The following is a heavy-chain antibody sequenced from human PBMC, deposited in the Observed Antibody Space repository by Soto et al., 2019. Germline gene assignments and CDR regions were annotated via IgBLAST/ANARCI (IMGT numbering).Heavy chain of an antibody. CDR1: GGSISSYY. V-gene: IGHV4-59*08. Sequence: SEILSLTCTVSGGSISSYYWSWIRQPPGKGLEWIGYIYYSGSTNYNPSLKSRVTISVDTSKNQFSLKLSSVTAADTAVYYCARHRDDSSGYYFQDPDFDYWGQGTLVTVSS. J-gene: IGHJ4*02. CDR3: ARHRDDSSGYYFQDPDFDY. CDR2: IYYSGST. D-gene: IGHD3-22*01.